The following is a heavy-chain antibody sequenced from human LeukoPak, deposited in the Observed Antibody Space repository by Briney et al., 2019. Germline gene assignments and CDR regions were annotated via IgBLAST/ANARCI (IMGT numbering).Heavy chain of an antibody. CDR2: ISGSGGNT. J-gene: IGHJ4*02. V-gene: IGHV3-23*01. CDR3: ARHLSGITGYTYGRGIDY. CDR1: GLTFSNYG. Sequence: GGSLRLSCAASGLTFSNYGMSWVRQAPGKGLEWVSAISGSGGNTYYADSVKGRFTISRDNAKKSLYLQMNSLRAEDTAVYYCARHLSGITGYTYGRGIDYWGQGTLVSVSS. D-gene: IGHD5-18*01.